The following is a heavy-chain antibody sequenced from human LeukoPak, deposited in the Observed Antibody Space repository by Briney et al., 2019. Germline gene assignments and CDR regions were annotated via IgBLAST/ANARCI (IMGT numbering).Heavy chain of an antibody. CDR1: GFTFGDYA. J-gene: IGHJ4*02. V-gene: IGHV3-49*04. D-gene: IGHD1-26*01. CDR2: IRSKAYGGTT. Sequence: PGGSLRLSCTASGFTFGDYAMSWVRQAPGKGLEWVGFIRSKAYGGTTEYAASVKGRFTISRDDSKSIAYLQMNSLKTEDTAVYYCTGTIVGATSFDYWGQGTLVTVSS. CDR3: TGTIVGATSFDY.